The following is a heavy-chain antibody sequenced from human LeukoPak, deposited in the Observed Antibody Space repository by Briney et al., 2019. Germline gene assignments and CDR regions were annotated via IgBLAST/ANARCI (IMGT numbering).Heavy chain of an antibody. V-gene: IGHV4-31*03. D-gene: IGHD3-22*01. CDR2: IYYSGST. Sequence: SETLSLTCTVSGGSISRGGYYWSWIRQHPGKGLEWIGYIYYSGSTYYNPSLKSRVTISVDTSKNQFSLKLSSVTAADTAVYYCARAGYDSSGYLGPYFDYWGQGTLVTVSS. CDR1: GGSISRGGYY. CDR3: ARAGYDSSGYLGPYFDY. J-gene: IGHJ4*02.